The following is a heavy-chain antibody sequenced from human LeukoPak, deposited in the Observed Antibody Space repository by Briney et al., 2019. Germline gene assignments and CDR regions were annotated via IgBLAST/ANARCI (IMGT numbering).Heavy chain of an antibody. J-gene: IGHJ4*02. CDR1: GYTFTSYG. Sequence: ASVKVSCKASGYTFTSYGISWVRQAPGQGLEWMGWISAYNGNTNYAQKLQGRVTMTTDTSTSTAYMELSSLRSEDTAVYYCARDPTVAGTLRELDYWGQGTLVTVSS. V-gene: IGHV1-18*01. CDR2: ISAYNGNT. D-gene: IGHD6-19*01. CDR3: ARDPTVAGTLRELDY.